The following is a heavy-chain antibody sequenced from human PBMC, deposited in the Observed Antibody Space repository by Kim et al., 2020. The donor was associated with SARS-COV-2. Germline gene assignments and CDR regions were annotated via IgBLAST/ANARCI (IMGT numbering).Heavy chain of an antibody. Sequence: ASVKVSCKVSGYTLTELSTHWVRQAPGKGLEWMGGFDPEAGETIYAQKFQGRVTMTEDTSTDPAYMELSSLRSEDTAVYYCATLDSSGYYKEYYFDHWGQGTLVTVSS. CDR3: ATLDSSGYYKEYYFDH. CDR2: FDPEAGET. V-gene: IGHV1-24*01. J-gene: IGHJ4*02. D-gene: IGHD3-22*01. CDR1: GYTLTELS.